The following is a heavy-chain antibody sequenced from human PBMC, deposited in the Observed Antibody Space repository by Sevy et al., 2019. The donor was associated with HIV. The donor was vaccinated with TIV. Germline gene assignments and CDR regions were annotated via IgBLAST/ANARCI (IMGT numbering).Heavy chain of an antibody. D-gene: IGHD6-25*01. CDR1: GFTFSSYA. Sequence: GGSLRLSCAASGFTFSSYAVSWVRQAPGKGLEWVSAISSGDNTYYADSVKGRFTISRKNSKNTLYLQMNSLRAEDTAVYYCAKHYSSGAFDIWGQGTMVTVSS. J-gene: IGHJ3*02. V-gene: IGHV3-23*01. CDR2: ISSGDNT. CDR3: AKHYSSGAFDI.